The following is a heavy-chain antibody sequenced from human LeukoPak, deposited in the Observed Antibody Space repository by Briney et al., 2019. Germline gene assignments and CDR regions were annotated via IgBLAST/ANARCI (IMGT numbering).Heavy chain of an antibody. CDR1: GFTFSRYA. Sequence: SLRPPYAAGGFTFSRYAKIWVGQAPGKGMEWVTVISYDGSSKYYADSVKGRFTISRDNSKNTLYLQMNSLRVEDTAAYYCAIVSAFEAAADPRRGLGGMGVGGNGTTVTGSS. CDR2: ISYDGSSK. D-gene: IGHD6-13*01. V-gene: IGHV3-30*03. CDR3: AIVSAFEAAADPRRGLGGMGV. J-gene: IGHJ6*04.